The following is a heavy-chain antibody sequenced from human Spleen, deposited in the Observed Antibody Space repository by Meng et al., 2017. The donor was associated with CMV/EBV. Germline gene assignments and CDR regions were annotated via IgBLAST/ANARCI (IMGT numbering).Heavy chain of an antibody. CDR3: ARGPLQDYYDSSGPLNWFDP. J-gene: IGHJ5*02. V-gene: IGHV4-30-4*08. D-gene: IGHD3-22*01. CDR2: IYYSGST. CDR1: GGSISNGNYS. Sequence: QGQRQEAAPGLLRPSQSLSLTCTVSGGSISNGNYSWSWIRQPPGKGLEWIGYIYYSGSTYYNPSLKSRVTISVDTSKNQFSRKLSSVTAADTAVYYCARGPLQDYYDSSGPLNWFDPWGQGTLVTVSS.